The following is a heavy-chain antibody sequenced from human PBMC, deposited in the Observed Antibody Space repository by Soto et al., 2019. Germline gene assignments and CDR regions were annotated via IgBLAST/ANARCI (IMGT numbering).Heavy chain of an antibody. V-gene: IGHV3-74*01. D-gene: IGHD1-26*01. CDR1: GFTFNIYW. J-gene: IGHJ6*02. CDR3: ARGVRSGSYPYYCSAMDV. Sequence: GGSLRLSCAASGFTFNIYWMHWVRQAPGKGLVWVSRINSDASSTNYADSVKGRFTISRDNAKNTLYLQMNSLRVEDTAVYYCARGVRSGSYPYYCSAMDVWSQGTTVTVSS. CDR2: INSDASST.